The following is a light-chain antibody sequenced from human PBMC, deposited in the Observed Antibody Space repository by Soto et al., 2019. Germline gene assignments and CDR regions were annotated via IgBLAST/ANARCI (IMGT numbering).Light chain of an antibody. V-gene: IGKV3-11*01. CDR1: QSVSSY. CDR3: QQRSNWPWT. Sequence: EIVLPQSPATLSLSPGERATLSCRASQSVSSYLAWYQQKPGQPPRLLIYHASNRATGIPARFSGSGSGTDFTLTISSLEPEDFAVYYCQQRSNWPWTFGQGTKVEIK. CDR2: HAS. J-gene: IGKJ1*01.